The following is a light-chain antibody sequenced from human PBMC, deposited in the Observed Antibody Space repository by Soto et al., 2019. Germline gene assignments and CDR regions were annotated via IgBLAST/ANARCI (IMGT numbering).Light chain of an antibody. CDR2: GAS. V-gene: IGKV3-20*01. Sequence: DIVLTQFPGTLSLSPGERATLSCRTSKSVTANYLAWYQQKPGQAPRLLIYGASSRASGIPDRFSGSGSGTDFTLTITRLEPEDFAVYYCQQYDSLPRTFGQGTKVEIK. J-gene: IGKJ1*01. CDR3: QQYDSLPRT. CDR1: KSVTANY.